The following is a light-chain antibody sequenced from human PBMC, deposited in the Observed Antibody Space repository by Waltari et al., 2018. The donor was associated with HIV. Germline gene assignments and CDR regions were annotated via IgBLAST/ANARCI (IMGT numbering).Light chain of an antibody. V-gene: IGLV1-44*01. CDR2: SNN. Sequence: QSVLTQPPSASGTPGQRVTISCSGSTSNIGRNTINWYQQLPATAPKPLIYSNNLRPSGVPDRFSGPRSGASSTLAISGLQSEDEADYACAAWDDSLNGPVFGGGTKLTVL. CDR1: TSNIGRNT. CDR3: AAWDDSLNGPV. J-gene: IGLJ3*02.